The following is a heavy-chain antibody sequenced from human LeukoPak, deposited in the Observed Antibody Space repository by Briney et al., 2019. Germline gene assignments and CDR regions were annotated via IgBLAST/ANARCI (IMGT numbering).Heavy chain of an antibody. D-gene: IGHD3-22*01. CDR2: ITAIFRTA. V-gene: IGHV1-69*01. CDR1: GGTFSSYA. CDR3: ARHSGYHSTMYLDY. J-gene: IGHJ4*02. Sequence: ASVKVSCKAAGGTFSSYAISWVRQAPGQGLEWMGGITAIFRTASYAQKFQGRVTITADEFMSTVYMELSSLRSEDTAVYYCARHSGYHSTMYLDYWGQGTLVTVSS.